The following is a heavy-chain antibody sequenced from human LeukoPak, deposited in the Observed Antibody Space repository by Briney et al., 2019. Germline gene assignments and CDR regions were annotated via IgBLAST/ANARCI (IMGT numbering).Heavy chain of an antibody. V-gene: IGHV4-34*01. Sequence: SETLSLTCGVYGGSFSGYYWSWIRQPPGKGLEWIGEIYHSGSTNYNPSLKSRVTISVDKSKNQFSLKLSSVTAADTAVYYCARVVRNWFDPWGQGTLVTVSS. CDR1: GGSFSGYY. CDR3: ARVVRNWFDP. CDR2: IYHSGST. J-gene: IGHJ5*02.